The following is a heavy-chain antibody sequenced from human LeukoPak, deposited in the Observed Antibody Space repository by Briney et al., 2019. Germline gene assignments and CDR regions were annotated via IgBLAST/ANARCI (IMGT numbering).Heavy chain of an antibody. D-gene: IGHD6-6*01. CDR2: IYYSGST. J-gene: IGHJ4*02. CDR3: ARLTSSSRVRYYFDY. CDR1: GGSISSSSYY. Sequence: SETLSLTCTVSGGSISSSSYYWGWIRQPPGKGLEWIGSIYYSGSTYYNPSLKSRVTISVDTSKNQFSLKLSSVTAADTAVYYCARLTSSSRVRYYFDYWGQGTLVTVSS. V-gene: IGHV4-39*01.